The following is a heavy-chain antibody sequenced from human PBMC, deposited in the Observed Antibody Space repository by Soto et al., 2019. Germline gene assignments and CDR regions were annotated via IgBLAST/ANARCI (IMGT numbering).Heavy chain of an antibody. D-gene: IGHD3-16*01. CDR1: GFTFSSYV. V-gene: IGHV3-33*01. J-gene: IGHJ4*02. CDR2: IWYDGSNK. Sequence: GGSLRRSCAASGFTFSSYVMHWVRQAPGKGLEWVAVIWYDGSNKYYADSVKGRFTISRDNSKNTLYLQMNSLRAEDTAVYYCARERVYDYFWGSYSPPDYWGQGTLVTVSS. CDR3: ARERVYDYFWGSYSPPDY.